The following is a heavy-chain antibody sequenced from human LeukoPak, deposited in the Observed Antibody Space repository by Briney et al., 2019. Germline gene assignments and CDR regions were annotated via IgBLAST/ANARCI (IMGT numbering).Heavy chain of an antibody. Sequence: SETLSLTCTVSGDSISSYYWSWIRQPPGKGLEWIGEINHSGSTNYNPSLKSRVTISVDTSKNQFSLKLSSVTAADTAVYYCARLDHCSGGSCYPHYFDYWGQGTLVTVSS. CDR1: GDSISSYY. J-gene: IGHJ4*02. D-gene: IGHD2-15*01. CDR2: INHSGST. CDR3: ARLDHCSGGSCYPHYFDY. V-gene: IGHV4-34*01.